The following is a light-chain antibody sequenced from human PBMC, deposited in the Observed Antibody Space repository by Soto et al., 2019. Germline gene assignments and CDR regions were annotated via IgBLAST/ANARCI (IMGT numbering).Light chain of an antibody. CDR2: GTS. J-gene: IGKJ5*01. CDR1: ERIYSAY. CDR3: QQYGGSPIT. V-gene: IGKV3-20*01. Sequence: EVVLTQSPGTLSLSRCERATLSCRASERIYSAYLGWYQQKPGQAPRLLIYGTSSRATGIPDRFSGSGSGTDFTLTISRLEPEDFALYYCQQYGGSPITFGLGTRLEIK.